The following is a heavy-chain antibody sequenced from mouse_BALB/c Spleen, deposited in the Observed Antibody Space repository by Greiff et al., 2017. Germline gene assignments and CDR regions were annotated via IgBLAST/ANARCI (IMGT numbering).Heavy chain of an antibody. V-gene: IGHV3-8*02. CDR2: ISYSGST. D-gene: IGHD2-1*01. J-gene: IGHJ4*01. CDR3: ARSYGNFYAMDY. Sequence: EVKLVESGPSLVKPSQTLSLTCSVTGDSITSGYWNWIRKFPGNKLEYMGYISYSGSTYYNPSLKSRISITRDTSKNQYYLQLNSVTTEDTATYYCARSYGNFYAMDYWGQGTSVTVSS. CDR1: GDSITSGY.